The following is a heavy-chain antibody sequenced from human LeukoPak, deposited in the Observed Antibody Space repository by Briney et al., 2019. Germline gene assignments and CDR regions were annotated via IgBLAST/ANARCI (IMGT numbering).Heavy chain of an antibody. CDR1: GFTFSSYS. D-gene: IGHD2-15*01. Sequence: PGGSLRLSCAASGFTFSSYSMNWVRQAPGKGLEWVSSISSSSSYIYYADSVKGRFTISRDNAKNSLYLQMNSLRAEDTAVYYCARVSEGHCSGGSCYYTWGQGTLVTVSS. CDR2: ISSSSSYI. V-gene: IGHV3-21*01. J-gene: IGHJ5*02. CDR3: ARVSEGHCSGGSCYYT.